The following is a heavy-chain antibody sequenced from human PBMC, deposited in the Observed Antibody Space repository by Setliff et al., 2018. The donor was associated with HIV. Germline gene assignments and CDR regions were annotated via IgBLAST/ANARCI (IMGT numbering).Heavy chain of an antibody. J-gene: IGHJ6*03. D-gene: IGHD4-4*01. CDR2: SYYSGST. Sequence: PSETLSLTCNVSGSPISSHYWTWIRQPPGKGLEWIGYSYYSGSTTYNPSLKSRVAISVDTSKNQFSLKVNSVTAVDTAVYYCARGLNDYTNPSYMDVWGKGTTVTVSS. V-gene: IGHV4-59*11. CDR3: ARGLNDYTNPSYMDV. CDR1: GSPISSHY.